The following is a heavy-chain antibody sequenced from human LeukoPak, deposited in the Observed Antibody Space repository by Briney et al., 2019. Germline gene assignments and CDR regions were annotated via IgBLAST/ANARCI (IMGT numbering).Heavy chain of an antibody. CDR3: ARASGAFDY. J-gene: IGHJ4*02. CDR2: IYYSGIT. Sequence: PPETLSLTCTVSGGSISSSYWSWIRQPPGKGLEWIGYIYYSGITNYNPSLKSRVTISLDTSKNQFSLKLNSVTAADTAVYYCARASGAFDYWGQGALVTVSS. CDR1: GGSISSSY. V-gene: IGHV4-59*01.